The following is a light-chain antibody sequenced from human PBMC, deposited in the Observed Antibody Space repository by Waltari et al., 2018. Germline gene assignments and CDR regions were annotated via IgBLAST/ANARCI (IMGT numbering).Light chain of an antibody. CDR2: VNSDGSH. CDR1: SGHSSNV. V-gene: IGLV4-69*01. J-gene: IGLJ3*02. CDR3: QTGGHGTWV. Sequence: QLILTQSPSASASLGASVTLPCTLSSGHSSNVIAWLQQQPEKGPRFLMKVNSDGSHRKGDEIPDRFSGSSSGAERYLSISSLQSEDEADYFCQTGGHGTWVFGGGTKLTVL.